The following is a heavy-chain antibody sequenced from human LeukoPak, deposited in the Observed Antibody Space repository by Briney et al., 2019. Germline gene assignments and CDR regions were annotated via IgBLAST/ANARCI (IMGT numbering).Heavy chain of an antibody. J-gene: IGHJ4*02. V-gene: IGHV3-30-3*01. CDR1: GFTFSNYA. Sequence: GGSLRLSCAASGFTFSNYAMHWVRQAPGKGLEWVAVISYDGSNKYYADSVKGRFTISRDNSKNTLYLQMNSLRAEDTAVYYCARDYYDSSGYGYFDYWGQGTLVTVSS. CDR3: ARDYYDSSGYGYFDY. D-gene: IGHD3-22*01. CDR2: ISYDGSNK.